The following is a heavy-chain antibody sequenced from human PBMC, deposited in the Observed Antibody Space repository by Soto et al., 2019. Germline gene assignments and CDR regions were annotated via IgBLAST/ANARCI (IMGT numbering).Heavy chain of an antibody. CDR1: GFTFSGSA. J-gene: IGHJ4*02. CDR3: TRLPYCSGGSCYFGADY. V-gene: IGHV3-73*01. D-gene: IGHD2-15*01. Sequence: GGSLRLSCAASGFTFSGSAMHWVRQASGKGLEWVGRIRSKANSYATAYAASVKGRFTISRDDSKNTAYLQMNSLKTEDTGVYYCTRLPYCSGGSCYFGADYWGQGTLVTVSS. CDR2: IRSKANSYAT.